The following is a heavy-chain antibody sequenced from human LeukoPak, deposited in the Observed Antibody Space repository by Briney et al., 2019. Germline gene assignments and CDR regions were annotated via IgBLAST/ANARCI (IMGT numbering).Heavy chain of an antibody. CDR3: ARDWVRLGELSSPGFQH. D-gene: IGHD3-16*02. Sequence: GASVKVSCKASGYTFTSYDINWVRQATGQGLEWMGIINPSGGSTSYAQKFQGRVTMTRDTSTSTVYMELSSLRSEDTAVYYCARDWVRLGELSSPGFQHWGQGTLVTVSS. J-gene: IGHJ1*01. CDR1: GYTFTSYD. CDR2: INPSGGST. V-gene: IGHV1-46*01.